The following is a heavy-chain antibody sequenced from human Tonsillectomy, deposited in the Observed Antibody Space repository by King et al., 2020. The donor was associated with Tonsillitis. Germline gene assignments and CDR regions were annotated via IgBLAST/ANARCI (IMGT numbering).Heavy chain of an antibody. J-gene: IGHJ4*02. V-gene: IGHV3-23*04. Sequence: VQLVESGGGLVQPGGSLRLSCAASGFTFSSYSMGWVRQAPGKGLEWVSTISGSSYSTYYPDSVKGRFTISRANSNHTLYLQMHSLRPEDTALYYCAKLPHSRGWSSPFDYWGQGTLVTVSS. CDR1: GFTFSSYS. CDR3: AKLPHSRGWSSPFDY. D-gene: IGHD6-13*01. CDR2: ISGSSYST.